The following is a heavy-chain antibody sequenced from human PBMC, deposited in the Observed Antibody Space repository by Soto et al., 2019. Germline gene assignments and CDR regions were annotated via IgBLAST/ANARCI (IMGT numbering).Heavy chain of an antibody. D-gene: IGHD3-3*01. CDR3: AKDKDWSGVYGMDV. V-gene: IGHV3-23*03. CDR1: RFSFRRYA. CDR2: MXXXSXP. Sequence: LQHACAGSRFSFRRYAMHLFRQAPGQGLECXTTMXXXSXPXXXDXXXXRFTISRDNSKSTLNLQMRSLRAEDTPVYYCAKDKDWSGVYGMDVWGQGTTVTVSS. J-gene: IGHJ6*02.